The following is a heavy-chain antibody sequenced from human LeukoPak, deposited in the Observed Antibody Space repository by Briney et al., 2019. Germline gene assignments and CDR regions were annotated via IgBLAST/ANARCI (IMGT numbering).Heavy chain of an antibody. CDR1: GYTFTSYG. Sequence: ASETVSLKGSGYTFTSYGINWVRQPPRQGLEWMGWSSAYNGNTNNAHNLQDRRTITTDTSTSTAYMELSSLRSEDTAVYYCAREGGLSRYQVLSHGSFHYGGQGTLVTVPS. J-gene: IGHJ4*02. CDR2: SSAYNGNT. D-gene: IGHD2-2*01. CDR3: AREGGLSRYQVLSHGSFHY. V-gene: IGHV1-18*01.